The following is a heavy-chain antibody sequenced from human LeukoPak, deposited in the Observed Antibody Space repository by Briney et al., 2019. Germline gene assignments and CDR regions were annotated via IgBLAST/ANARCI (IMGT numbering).Heavy chain of an antibody. CDR1: GGSISSSNW. CDR2: IYHSGST. V-gene: IGHV4-4*02. CDR3: ARDYAHYYDSSGLLDV. Sequence: SGTLSLTCAVSGGSISSSNWWSWVRQPPGKGLEWIGEIYHSGSTNYNPSLKSRVTISVDKSKNQFSLKLSSVTAADTAVYYCARDYAHYYDSSGLLDVWGQGTTVTVSS. D-gene: IGHD3-22*01. J-gene: IGHJ6*02.